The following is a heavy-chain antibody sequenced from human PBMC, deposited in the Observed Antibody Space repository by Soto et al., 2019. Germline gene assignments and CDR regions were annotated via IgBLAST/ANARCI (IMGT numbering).Heavy chain of an antibody. D-gene: IGHD3-16*01. CDR3: ARSPQTHSDAQFDS. V-gene: IGHV4-4*07. J-gene: IGHJ4*02. CDR2: VYTVGST. Sequence: QVQLQESGPRLVKPSETLSLTCTVSGGSLSNYYWCWIRQPAGKGLEWIGRVYTVGSTNYNPSLKSRVTMSTDTSKNQFSLRLTSVTAADTAVYFCARSPQTHSDAQFDSWGQGSLVTVSS. CDR1: GGSLSNYY.